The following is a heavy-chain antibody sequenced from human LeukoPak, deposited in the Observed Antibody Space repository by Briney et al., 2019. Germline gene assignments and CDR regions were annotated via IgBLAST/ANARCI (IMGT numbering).Heavy chain of an antibody. CDR3: ARGPRNCPMIVARRCYYFDY. CDR2: IYYSGST. V-gene: IGHV4-39*01. J-gene: IGHJ4*02. Sequence: PSETLSLTCTVSGGSISSSSYYWGWIRQPPGKGLEWIGSIYYSGSTYYNPSLKSRVTISVDTSKNQFSLKLSSVTAADTAVYYCARGPRNCPMIVARRCYYFDYWGQGTLVTVSS. D-gene: IGHD3-22*01. CDR1: GGSISSSSYY.